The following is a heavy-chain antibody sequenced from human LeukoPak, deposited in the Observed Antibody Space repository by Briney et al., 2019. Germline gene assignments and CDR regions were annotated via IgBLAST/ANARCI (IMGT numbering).Heavy chain of an antibody. CDR2: IKQDGSEK. Sequence: GGSLRLSCAASGFTFSSYWMSWVRQAPGKGLEWVANIKQDGSEKYYVDSVKGRFTISRDNAKSSLYLQMNSLRAEDTAVYYCARDRNIVVVTAIPNYFDYWGQATLVTVSS. CDR1: GFTFSSYW. V-gene: IGHV3-7*01. J-gene: IGHJ4*02. D-gene: IGHD2-21*02. CDR3: ARDRNIVVVTAIPNYFDY.